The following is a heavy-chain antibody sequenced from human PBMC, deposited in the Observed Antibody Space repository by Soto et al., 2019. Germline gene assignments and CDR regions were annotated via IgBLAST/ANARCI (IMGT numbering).Heavy chain of an antibody. J-gene: IGHJ4*02. D-gene: IGHD3-10*01. V-gene: IGHV3-48*01. CDR1: GFTFSSYS. CDR3: ARDLGSYYPDYFDY. Sequence: GGSLRLSCAASGFTFSSYSMNWVRQAPGKGLEWVSYISSSSSTIYYADSVKGRFTISRDNAKNSLYLQMNSLRAEDTAVYYCARDLGSYYPDYFDYWGQGTLVTV. CDR2: ISSSSSTI.